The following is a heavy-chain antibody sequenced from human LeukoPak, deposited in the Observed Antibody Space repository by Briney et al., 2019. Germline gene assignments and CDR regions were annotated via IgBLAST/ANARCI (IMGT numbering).Heavy chain of an antibody. CDR1: GGSISSYY. J-gene: IGHJ4*02. Sequence: TSETLSLTCTVSGGSISSYYWSWIRQPPGKGLEWIGYIHYSGSTNYNPSLKSRVTISVDTSKNQFSLKLSSVTAADTAVYYCARVDYGDYVPSGWGQGTLVTVSS. V-gene: IGHV4-59*01. D-gene: IGHD4-17*01. CDR3: ARVDYGDYVPSG. CDR2: IHYSGST.